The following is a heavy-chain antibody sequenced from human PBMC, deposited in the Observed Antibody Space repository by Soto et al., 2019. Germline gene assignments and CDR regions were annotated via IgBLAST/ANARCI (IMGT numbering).Heavy chain of an antibody. CDR3: ARTDIVTTNWFDP. CDR1: GESFIGYY. Sequence: QVHLQQWGAGLLKPSETLSLTCAVYGESFIGYYWTWIRQPPGKGLEWIGEINHRGSTNYNPSLKSRVTISIDTSKNQFSLKLTSVTAADTSVYYCARTDIVTTNWFDPWSQGTLVTVSS. D-gene: IGHD5-12*01. J-gene: IGHJ5*02. V-gene: IGHV4-34*02. CDR2: INHRGST.